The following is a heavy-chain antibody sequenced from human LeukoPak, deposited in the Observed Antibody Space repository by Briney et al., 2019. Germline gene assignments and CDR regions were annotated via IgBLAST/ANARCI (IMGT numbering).Heavy chain of an antibody. CDR1: GGSISSGGYY. J-gene: IGHJ3*02. CDR2: IYYSGST. Sequence: SETLSLTCTVSGGSISSGGYYWSWIRQHPGKGLEWIGYIYYSGSTYYSPSLKSRVTKSVDTSKNQFSLKLSSVTAADTAVYYCAGVENVIYYDSRAGAFDIWGQGTMVTVSS. D-gene: IGHD3-22*01. V-gene: IGHV4-31*03. CDR3: AGVENVIYYDSRAGAFDI.